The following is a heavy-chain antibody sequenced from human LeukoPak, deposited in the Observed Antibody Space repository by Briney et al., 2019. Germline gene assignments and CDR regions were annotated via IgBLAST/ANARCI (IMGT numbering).Heavy chain of an antibody. CDR1: GGTFSSYA. V-gene: IGHV1-69*13. D-gene: IGHD2-2*01. Sequence: SVKVSCKASGGTFSSYAISWVRQAPGQGLEWMGGIIPIFGTANYAQKFQGRVTITADESTSTAHMELSSLRSEDTAVYYCARGLIGPAAAFDYWGQGTLVTVSS. J-gene: IGHJ4*02. CDR3: ARGLIGPAAAFDY. CDR2: IIPIFGTA.